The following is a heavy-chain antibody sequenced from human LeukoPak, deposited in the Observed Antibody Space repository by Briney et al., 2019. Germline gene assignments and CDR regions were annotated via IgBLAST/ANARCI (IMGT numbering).Heavy chain of an antibody. V-gene: IGHV1-18*01. CDR2: ISAHNGNT. D-gene: IGHD2-2*01. CDR1: GYTFSSYG. J-gene: IGHJ4*02. CDR3: ARDRGPSYCSSTTCRTLDW. Sequence: GASVKVSCKASGYTFSSYGLSWVRQAPGQGLEWMGWISAHNGNTNYAQRFQGRLTMTTDTPTSTAYMELRSLTSGDTVVYYCARDRGPSYCSSTTCRTLDWWGQGTLVTVSS.